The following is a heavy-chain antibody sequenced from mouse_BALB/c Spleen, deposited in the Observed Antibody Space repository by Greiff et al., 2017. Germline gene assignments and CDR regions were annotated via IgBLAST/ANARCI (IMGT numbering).Heavy chain of an antibody. D-gene: IGHD1-1*01. Sequence: EVKLVESGGGLVQPGGSLKLSCAASGFTFSSYGMSWVRQTPDKRLELVATINSNGGSTYYPDSVKGRFTISRDNAKNTLYLQMSSLKSEDTAMYYCARDITTVVAFDYWGQGTTLTVSS. J-gene: IGHJ2*01. CDR2: INSNGGST. V-gene: IGHV5-6-3*01. CDR3: ARDITTVVAFDY. CDR1: GFTFSSYG.